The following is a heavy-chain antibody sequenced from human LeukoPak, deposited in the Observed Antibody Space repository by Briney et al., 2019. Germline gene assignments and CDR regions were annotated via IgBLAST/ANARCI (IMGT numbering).Heavy chain of an antibody. D-gene: IGHD5-18*01. V-gene: IGHV3-30*04. J-gene: IGHJ4*02. CDR2: ISYDGSNE. Sequence: PGRSLRLSCAASGFTFSSYAMHWVRQAPGKGLEWVAVISYDGSNEYYADSVKGRFTISRDNSKNTLYLQMNSLRAEDTAVYYCARERVRGYSYGYLDYWGQGTLVTVSS. CDR1: GFTFSSYA. CDR3: ARERVRGYSYGYLDY.